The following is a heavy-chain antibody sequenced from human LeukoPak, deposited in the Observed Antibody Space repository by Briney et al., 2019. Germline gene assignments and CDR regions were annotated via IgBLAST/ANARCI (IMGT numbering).Heavy chain of an antibody. D-gene: IGHD4-23*01. Sequence: PGGSLRLSCAASGFTFTDFYMNWVRQAPGKGLEWVSWISPTSSYMYYADSVKGRFTISRDNAKNSLYLQMNSLRAEDTALYYCVRDAGGGNSWFDTWGQGTLVTVSS. CDR2: ISPTSSYM. J-gene: IGHJ5*02. V-gene: IGHV3-21*04. CDR1: GFTFTDFY. CDR3: VRDAGGGNSWFDT.